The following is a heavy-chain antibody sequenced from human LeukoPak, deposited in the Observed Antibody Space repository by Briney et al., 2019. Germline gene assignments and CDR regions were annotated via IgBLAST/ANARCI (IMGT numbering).Heavy chain of an antibody. Sequence: SETLSLTCTVSGGSISSSSYYWGWIRQPPGKGLEWIGSIYYSGSTYYNPSLKSRVTISVDTSKNQFSLKLSSVTAADTAVYYCARGSMVRGFPFDYWGQGTLVTVSS. D-gene: IGHD3-10*01. CDR2: IYYSGST. CDR1: GGSISSSSYY. V-gene: IGHV4-39*01. CDR3: ARGSMVRGFPFDY. J-gene: IGHJ4*02.